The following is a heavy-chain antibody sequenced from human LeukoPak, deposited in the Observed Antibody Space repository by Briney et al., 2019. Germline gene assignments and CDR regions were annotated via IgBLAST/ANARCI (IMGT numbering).Heavy chain of an antibody. J-gene: IGHJ4*02. CDR2: IYSGGST. CDR1: GFTFSSYA. D-gene: IGHD2-8*01. V-gene: IGHV3-53*01. CDR3: VMLPTGDC. Sequence: TGGSLRLSCAASGFTFSSYAMHWVRQAPGKGLEWVSVIYSGGSTYYADSVKGRFTLSRDNSKNTVYLQMNSLRAEDTAVYYCVMLPTGDCWGQGTLVTVSS.